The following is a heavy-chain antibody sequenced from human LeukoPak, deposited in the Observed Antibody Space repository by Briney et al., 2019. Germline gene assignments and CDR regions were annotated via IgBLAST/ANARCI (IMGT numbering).Heavy chain of an antibody. V-gene: IGHV3-21*01. Sequence: GGSLRLSCAASGFTFSSYSMNWVRQAPGKGLEWVSSISSSSSYIYYADSVKGRFTISRDNAKNSLYLQMNSLRAEDSAVYYCARHTSGRWYFDYWGQGTLVTVSS. CDR2: ISSSSSYI. CDR1: GFTFSSYS. D-gene: IGHD1-26*01. CDR3: ARHTSGRWYFDY. J-gene: IGHJ4*02.